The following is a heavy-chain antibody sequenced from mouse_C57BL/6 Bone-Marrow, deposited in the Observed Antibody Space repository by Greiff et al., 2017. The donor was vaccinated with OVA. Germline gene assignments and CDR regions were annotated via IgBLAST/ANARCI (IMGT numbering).Heavy chain of an antibody. CDR2: INSDGGST. D-gene: IGHD1-1*01. CDR3: ARRGYYGSSSFDY. Sequence: EVKLMESGGGLVQPGESLKLSCESNEYAFPSHDMSWVRKTPEKRLELVAAINSDGGSTYYPDTMERRFIISRDNTKKTLYLQMSSLRSEDTALYDCARRGYYGSSSFDYWGQGTTLTVSS. J-gene: IGHJ2*01. CDR1: EYAFPSHD. V-gene: IGHV5-2*01.